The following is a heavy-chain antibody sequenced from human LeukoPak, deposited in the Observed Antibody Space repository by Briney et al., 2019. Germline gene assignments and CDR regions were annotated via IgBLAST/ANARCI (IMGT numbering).Heavy chain of an antibody. V-gene: IGHV1-2*02. CDR3: ARVGYSSGWYGYY. D-gene: IGHD6-19*01. CDR1: GYTFTGYY. CDR2: INPNSGGT. J-gene: IGHJ4*02. Sequence: GASVKVSCKASGYTFTGYYMHWVRQAPGQGLEWMGWINPNSGGTNYAQKFQGRVTMTRDTSISTAYMELSRLRSDDTAVYYYARVGYSSGWYGYYWGQGTLVTVSS.